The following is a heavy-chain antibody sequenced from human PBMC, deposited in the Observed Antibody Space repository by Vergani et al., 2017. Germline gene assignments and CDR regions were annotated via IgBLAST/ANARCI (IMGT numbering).Heavy chain of an antibody. J-gene: IGHJ6*02. CDR3: ARGGLYSGSWATGYGMDV. V-gene: IGHV1-69*18. Sequence: QVQLVQSGAEVKKPGASVKVSCKASGYTLSRYSIYWVRQAPGQGLEWMGRIIPIFGTANYAQKFQGRVTITADESTSTAYMELSSLRSEDTAVYYCARGGLYSGSWATGYGMDVWGQGTTVTVSS. CDR2: IIPIFGTA. D-gene: IGHD1-26*01. CDR1: GYTLSRYS.